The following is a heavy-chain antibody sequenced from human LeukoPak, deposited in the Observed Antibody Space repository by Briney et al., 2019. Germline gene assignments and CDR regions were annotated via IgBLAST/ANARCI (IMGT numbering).Heavy chain of an antibody. J-gene: IGHJ4*02. CDR2: IYTTGST. D-gene: IGHD2-2*01. CDR1: GGSIGRNSQY. V-gene: IGHV4-61*02. Sequence: SETLSLTCTVSGGSIGRNSQYWSWVRQPAGKGLEWIGRIYTTGSTNYNPSLQSRVTISVDTSKNQFSLKLSSVTAADTAVYYCARHKLLSHFDHWGQETLVTVSS. CDR3: ARHKLLSHFDH.